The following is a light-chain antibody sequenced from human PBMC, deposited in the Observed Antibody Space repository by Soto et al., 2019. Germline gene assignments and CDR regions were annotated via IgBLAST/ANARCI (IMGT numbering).Light chain of an antibody. V-gene: IGKV3D-20*01. J-gene: IGKJ1*01. CDR1: QVVSSNY. CDR3: QQYGDSVRT. CDR2: DAS. Sequence: EIVLTQSPSTLSLSPGERATLSCGASQVVSSNYLAWYQQKPGLAPRLLIYDASSRATGIPDRFSGSGSGTDFTLTISRLEPEDFAVYYCQQYGDSVRTFGQGTKVDI.